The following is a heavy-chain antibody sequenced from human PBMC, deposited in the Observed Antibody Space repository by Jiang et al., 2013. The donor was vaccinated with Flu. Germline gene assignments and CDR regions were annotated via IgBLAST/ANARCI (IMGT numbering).Heavy chain of an antibody. V-gene: IGHV4-59*01. D-gene: IGHD5-24*01. Sequence: DGAFSDYYWSWIRQPPGKGLEWIVXVFYGDNANYDPSLKSRVTISIDTSKNQFSLKLTSVTAADTAVYYCARSRDGYNYANWGQGTLVTVSA. CDR1: DGAFSDYY. CDR2: VFYGDNA. J-gene: IGHJ4*02. CDR3: ARSRDGYNYAN.